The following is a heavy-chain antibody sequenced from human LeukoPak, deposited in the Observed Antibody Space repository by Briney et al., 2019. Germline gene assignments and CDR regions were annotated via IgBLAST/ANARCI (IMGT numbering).Heavy chain of an antibody. V-gene: IGHV4-4*02. CDR3: ARASIAAAGPYYFDY. Sequence: SETLSLTCAVSGGSISSSNWWSWVRQPPGKGLEWIGEIYHSGSTNYNPSLKSRVTISVDKSKNQFSLKLSSVTAADTAVYYCARASIAAAGPYYFDYWGQGTLVTVSS. D-gene: IGHD6-13*01. CDR2: IYHSGST. J-gene: IGHJ4*02. CDR1: GGSISSSNW.